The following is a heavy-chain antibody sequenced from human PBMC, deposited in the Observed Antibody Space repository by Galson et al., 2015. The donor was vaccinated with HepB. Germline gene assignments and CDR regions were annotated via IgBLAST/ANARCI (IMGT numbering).Heavy chain of an antibody. CDR2: ISYDGTNN. J-gene: IGHJ6*02. CDR3: AKASYGLGFGPLNYYGMDV. D-gene: IGHD3-10*01. CDR1: GFTFSTYG. V-gene: IGHV3-30*18. Sequence: SLRLSCAASGFTFSTYGMHWVRQAPGKGLEWVALISYDGTNNYYVDSVKGRFTVSRDNSKNTLYLQMNSLRAEDTALYYCAKASYGLGFGPLNYYGMDVWGQGTTVTVSS.